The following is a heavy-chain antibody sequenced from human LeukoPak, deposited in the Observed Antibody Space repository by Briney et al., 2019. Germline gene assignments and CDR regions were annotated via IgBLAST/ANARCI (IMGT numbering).Heavy chain of an antibody. V-gene: IGHV1-2*02. D-gene: IGHD2-15*01. CDR1: GYTFTGYY. Sequence: ASVKVSCKASGYTFTGYYMHWVRQAPGQGLEWMGWINPNSGGTNYAQKFQGRVTMTRDTSISTAYMELSRLRSDDTAVYYCAVGYCSGGSCSEFDCWGQGTLVTVSS. CDR3: AVGYCSGGSCSEFDC. CDR2: INPNSGGT. J-gene: IGHJ4*02.